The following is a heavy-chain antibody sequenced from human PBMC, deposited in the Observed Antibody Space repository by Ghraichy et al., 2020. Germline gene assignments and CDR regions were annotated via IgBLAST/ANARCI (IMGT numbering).Heavy chain of an antibody. CDR3: ARQLFGGLYSSGWNGAVDY. Sequence: ASVKVSCKASGYTFTSYYMHWVRQAPGQGLEWMGIINPSGGSTSYAQKFQGRVTMTRDTSTSTVYMELSSLRSEDTAVYYCARQLFGGLYSSGWNGAVDYWGQGTLVTVSS. J-gene: IGHJ4*02. CDR2: INPSGGST. CDR1: GYTFTSYY. V-gene: IGHV1-46*01. D-gene: IGHD6-19*01.